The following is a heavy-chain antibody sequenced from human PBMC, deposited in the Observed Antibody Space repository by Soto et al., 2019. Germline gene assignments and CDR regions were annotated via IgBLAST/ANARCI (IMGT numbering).Heavy chain of an antibody. J-gene: IGHJ6*02. Sequence: EVQLVESGGGLVQPEGSLRLSCAASGFTFSSYWMSWVRQAPGKGLEWVANIKQDGGEKYYVDSVKGRFTISGDNAKNSLYLQMNSLRAEDTAVYYCARVYSSSSGRGMDVWGQGTTVTVSS. CDR3: ARVYSSSSGRGMDV. CDR1: GFTFSSYW. V-gene: IGHV3-7*04. D-gene: IGHD6-6*01. CDR2: IKQDGGEK.